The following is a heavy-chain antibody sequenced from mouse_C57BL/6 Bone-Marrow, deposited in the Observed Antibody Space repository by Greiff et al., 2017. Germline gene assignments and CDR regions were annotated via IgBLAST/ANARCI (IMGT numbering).Heavy chain of an antibody. CDR2: ISSGGDYI. D-gene: IGHD1-1*02. CDR1: GFTFSSYA. CDR3: TREGGSYAMDY. J-gene: IGHJ4*01. V-gene: IGHV5-9-1*02. Sequence: EVKLMESGEGLVKPGGSLKLSCAASGFTFSSYAMSWVRQTPEKRLEWVAYISSGGDYIYYADTVKGRFTISRDNARNTLYLQMSSLKSEDTAMYYCTREGGSYAMDYWGQGTSVTVSS.